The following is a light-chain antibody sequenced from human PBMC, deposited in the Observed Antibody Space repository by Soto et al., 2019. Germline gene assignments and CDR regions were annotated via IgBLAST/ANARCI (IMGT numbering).Light chain of an antibody. CDR2: DVN. CDR3: CSHAGSYTYV. Sequence: QSALTQPRSVSGSPGQSVTFSCTGTSSDVGGYNSVSWYQYHPGKAPKLMIYDVNKRPSGVPDRFSGSKSGNTASLTISGLQAADEADYYCCSHAGSYTYVFGAGTKVTV. V-gene: IGLV2-11*01. J-gene: IGLJ1*01. CDR1: SSDVGGYNS.